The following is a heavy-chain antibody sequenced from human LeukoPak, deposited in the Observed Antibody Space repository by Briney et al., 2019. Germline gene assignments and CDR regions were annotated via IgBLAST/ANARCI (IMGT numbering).Heavy chain of an antibody. CDR1: GGSFSGYY. CDR3: ARSPTVTTFYYYGMDV. Sequence: PSETLSLTCAVYGGSFSGYYWSWIRQPPGKGLEWIGEINHSGSTNYNPSLKSRVTISVDTSKNQFSLKLCSVTAADTAVYYCARSPTVTTFYYYGMDVWGQGTTVTVSS. CDR2: INHSGST. J-gene: IGHJ6*02. V-gene: IGHV4-34*01. D-gene: IGHD4-11*01.